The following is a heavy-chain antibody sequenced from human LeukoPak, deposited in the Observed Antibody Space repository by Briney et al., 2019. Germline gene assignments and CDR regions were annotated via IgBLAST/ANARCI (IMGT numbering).Heavy chain of an antibody. D-gene: IGHD3-10*01. Sequence: ASVKVSRKASGYTFTGYYMHWVRQAPGQGLEWMGWINPNSGGTNYAQKFQGRVTMTRDTSISTAYMELSRLRSDDTAVYYCATMVRGVIPDDYWGQGTLVTVSS. CDR2: INPNSGGT. CDR1: GYTFTGYY. J-gene: IGHJ4*02. CDR3: ATMVRGVIPDDY. V-gene: IGHV1-2*02.